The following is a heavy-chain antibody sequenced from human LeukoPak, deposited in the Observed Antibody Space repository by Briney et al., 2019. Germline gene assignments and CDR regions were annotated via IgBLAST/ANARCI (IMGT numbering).Heavy chain of an antibody. D-gene: IGHD3-3*01. V-gene: IGHV3-33*06. CDR3: AKDATLRFLECLHATSFDY. Sequence: GRSLRLSCAASGFTFSSYGMHWVRQAPGKGLEWVAVIWYDGSNKYYADSVKGRFTISRDNSKNTLYLQMNSLRAEDTAVYYCAKDATLRFLECLHATSFDYWGQGTLVTVSS. CDR2: IWYDGSNK. CDR1: GFTFSSYG. J-gene: IGHJ4*02.